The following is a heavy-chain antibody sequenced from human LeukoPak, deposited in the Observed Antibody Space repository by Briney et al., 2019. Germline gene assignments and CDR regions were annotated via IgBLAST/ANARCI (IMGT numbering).Heavy chain of an antibody. V-gene: IGHV4-34*01. J-gene: IGHJ4*02. CDR1: GGSFSGYY. Sequence: SETLSLTCDVYGGSFSGYYWSWLGQPPAREREWIGEINHHGSTNYNPSLHSRVTISVNTSKNQFSLKLSSVTAADTAVYYCARGGRSGLTYWGQGTLVTVSS. CDR3: ARGGRSGLTY. CDR2: INHHGST. D-gene: IGHD6-19*01.